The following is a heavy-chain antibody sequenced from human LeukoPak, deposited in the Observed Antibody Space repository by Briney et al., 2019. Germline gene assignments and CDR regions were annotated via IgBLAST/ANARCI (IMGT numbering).Heavy chain of an antibody. CDR2: IFYTGST. V-gene: IGHV4-59*01. CDR3: AREYDY. CDR1: GGSISSYY. Sequence: SETLSLTCTVSGGSISSYYWSWIRQPPGKGLEWIGYIFYTGSTNYNPSLKSRVTISLDTSTHHFSLNLSSVTAADTAVYYCAREYDYWGQGTLVTVSS. J-gene: IGHJ4*02.